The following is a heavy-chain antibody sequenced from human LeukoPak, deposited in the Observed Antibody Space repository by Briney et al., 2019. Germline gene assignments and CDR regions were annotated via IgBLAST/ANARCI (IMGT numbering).Heavy chain of an antibody. CDR1: GFTLSTHW. J-gene: IGHJ4*02. CDR2: IEQNGNEK. CDR3: AKEAGAIVGATKGVEELGDY. D-gene: IGHD1-26*01. Sequence: PGGSLRLSCEVSGFTLSTHWMSWVRQAPGKGLEWVANIEQNGNEKYHAGSVKGRLTISRDNAKNSLYLQMNSLRAEDTAVYYCAKEAGAIVGATKGVEELGDYWGQGTLVTVSS. V-gene: IGHV3-7*03.